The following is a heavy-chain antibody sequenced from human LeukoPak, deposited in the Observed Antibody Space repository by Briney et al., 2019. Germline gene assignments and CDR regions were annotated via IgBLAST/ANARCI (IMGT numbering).Heavy chain of an antibody. CDR3: ARRAGAYSHPYDY. D-gene: IGHD4/OR15-4a*01. V-gene: IGHV3-53*01. CDR2: IYSDNT. J-gene: IGHJ4*02. CDR1: GLTVSSNS. Sequence: GSLRLSCTVSGLTVSSNSMSWVRQAPGKGLEWVSFIYSDNTHYSDSMKGRFTISRDNSKNTLYLQMNSLRAEDTAVYYCARRAGAYSHPYDYWGQGTLVTGSS.